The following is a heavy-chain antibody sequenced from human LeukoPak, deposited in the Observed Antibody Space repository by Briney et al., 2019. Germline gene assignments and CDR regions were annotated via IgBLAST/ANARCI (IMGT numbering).Heavy chain of an antibody. J-gene: IGHJ4*02. D-gene: IGHD5-18*01. CDR3: ARLGYSSGLNY. CDR1: GGTIGSYY. Sequence: SETLSLTCTVSGGTIGSYYWSWIRHPPGKGLEWIGNIYYSGSTNNNPSLKSRVTISVDTSKNQFSLKLSSVTAADTAAYYCARLGYSSGLNYWGQGTLVTVSS. V-gene: IGHV4-59*08. CDR2: IYYSGST.